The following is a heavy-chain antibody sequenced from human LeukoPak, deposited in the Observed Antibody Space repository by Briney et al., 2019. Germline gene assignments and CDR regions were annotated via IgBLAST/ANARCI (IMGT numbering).Heavy chain of an antibody. Sequence: SETLSLTCTVSGGSISSSSYYWGWIRQPPGKGLEWIGSIYYSGSTYYNPSLKSRVTISVDTSKNQFSLKLNSVTAADTAVYYCARGTRATYGGKDGFDYWGQGTLVTVSS. CDR2: IYYSGST. V-gene: IGHV4-39*07. D-gene: IGHD4-23*01. J-gene: IGHJ4*02. CDR1: GGSISSSSYY. CDR3: ARGTRATYGGKDGFDY.